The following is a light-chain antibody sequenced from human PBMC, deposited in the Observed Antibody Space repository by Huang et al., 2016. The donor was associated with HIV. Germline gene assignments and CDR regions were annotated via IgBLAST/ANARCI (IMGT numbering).Light chain of an antibody. CDR1: RSLLSSSNSKNY. J-gene: IGKJ4*02. Sequence: DIVMTQSPDSLAVSLGERATINCKSNRSLLSSSNSKNYLAWYKQRTGQPPNLLIYLASTRESGVADRFRGSGSGTDFTLTINRLQDEDVAIYYWQQYYSLPLTFGGGTKVEIK. CDR2: LAS. V-gene: IGKV4-1*01. CDR3: QQYYSLPLT.